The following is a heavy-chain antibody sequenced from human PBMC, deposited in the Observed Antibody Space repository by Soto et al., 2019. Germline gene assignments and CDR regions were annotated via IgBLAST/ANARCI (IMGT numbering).Heavy chain of an antibody. CDR3: AREPPNYYDSSGPQGDFDY. J-gene: IGHJ4*02. CDR1: GLTFSSYS. V-gene: IGHV3-21*01. Sequence: GGSLTLSCAASGLTFSSYSMNWVRQAPGKGLEWVSSISSSSSYIYYADSVKGRFTISRDNAKNSLYLQMNSLRAEDTAVYYCAREPPNYYDSSGPQGDFDYWGQGTLVTVSS. D-gene: IGHD3-22*01. CDR2: ISSSSSYI.